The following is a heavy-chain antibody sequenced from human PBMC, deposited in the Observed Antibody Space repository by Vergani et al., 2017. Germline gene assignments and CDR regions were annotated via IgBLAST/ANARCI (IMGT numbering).Heavy chain of an antibody. Sequence: EVQLVQSGAEVTKPGEPLKISCQISGYSFTNYWIGCLRQMPGKGLEWMGIIHPADSDTRYSPAFQGQVTIQVDKSITTPYLQRSSLSASDSAMYYCARLYGRDSSGSKYFDYWGQGTLVTVSS. V-gene: IGHV5-51*01. CDR1: GYSFTNYW. CDR2: IHPADSDT. J-gene: IGHJ4*02. D-gene: IGHD3-22*01. CDR3: ARLYGRDSSGSKYFDY.